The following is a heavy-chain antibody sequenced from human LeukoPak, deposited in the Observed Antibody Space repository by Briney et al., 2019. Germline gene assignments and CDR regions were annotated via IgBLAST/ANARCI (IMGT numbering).Heavy chain of an antibody. J-gene: IGHJ4*02. D-gene: IGHD2-2*01. CDR2: IYYSGST. CDR3: ARQEYIVVSPSPNSGAQPGPTPH. V-gene: IGHV4-39*01. Sequence: PSETLSLTCTVSGGSISSSSYYWGWIRQPPGKGLEWIGSIYYSGSTYYNPSLKSRVTISVDTSKNQFSLKLSSVTAADTAVYYCARQEYIVVSPSPNSGAQPGPTPHWGQGTLVTVSS. CDR1: GGSISSSSYY.